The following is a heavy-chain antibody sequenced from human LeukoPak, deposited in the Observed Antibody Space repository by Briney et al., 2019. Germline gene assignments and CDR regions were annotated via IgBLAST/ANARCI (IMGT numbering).Heavy chain of an antibody. J-gene: IGHJ4*02. Sequence: PSETLSLTCTLSGGSISIISYHWGWVRQPPGGGLEWIGRISYSGSTYYNPSLKSRVTISVDTSKNQFSLKLSSVTAADTAVYYCARQGYISIYFDYWGQGTLVTVSS. D-gene: IGHD6-13*01. CDR3: ARQGYISIYFDY. V-gene: IGHV4-39*01. CDR1: GGSISIISYH. CDR2: ISYSGST.